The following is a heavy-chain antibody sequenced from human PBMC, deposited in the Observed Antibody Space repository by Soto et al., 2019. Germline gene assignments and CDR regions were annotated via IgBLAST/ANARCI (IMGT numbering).Heavy chain of an antibody. CDR3: VRGRPVTTPGPNCDC. V-gene: IGHV3-48*01. D-gene: IGHD3-9*01. Sequence: EVQLVESGGGLVQPGGSLRLSCVGSGFTFSSYSMNWVRQAPGKGLEWVSYISSSSSTIYYADSVKGRFTISIDNGENSLYLQMNSLRAEDTALYYCVRGRPVTTPGPNCDCWGQGTLVTVS. J-gene: IGHJ4*02. CDR2: ISSSSSTI. CDR1: GFTFSSYS.